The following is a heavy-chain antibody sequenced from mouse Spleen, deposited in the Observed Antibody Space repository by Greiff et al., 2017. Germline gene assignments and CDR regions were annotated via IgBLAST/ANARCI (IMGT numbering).Heavy chain of an antibody. CDR3: ARTDGSSYYY. V-gene: IGHV1-54*01. Sequence: VQLQQSGAELVRPGTSVKVSCKASGYAFTNYLIEWVKQRPGQGLEWIGVINPGSGGTNYNEKFKGKATLTADKSSSTAYMQLSSLTSEDSAVYFCARTDGSSYYYWGQGTTLTFSS. CDR1: GYAFTNYL. CDR2: INPGSGGT. D-gene: IGHD1-1*01. J-gene: IGHJ2*01.